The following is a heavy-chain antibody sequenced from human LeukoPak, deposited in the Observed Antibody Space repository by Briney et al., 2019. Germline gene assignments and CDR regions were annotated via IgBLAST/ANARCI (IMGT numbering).Heavy chain of an antibody. V-gene: IGHV3-30*01. CDR2: ISYDGSNK. Sequence: GRSLRLSCAASGFTFSSYAMHWVRQAPGKGLEWVAVISYDGSNKYYADPVKGRFTISRDNSKNTLYLQMNSLRAEDTAVYYCARDGTPVVTNRLPDYWGQGTLVTVSS. CDR1: GFTFSSYA. D-gene: IGHD4-23*01. CDR3: ARDGTPVVTNRLPDY. J-gene: IGHJ4*02.